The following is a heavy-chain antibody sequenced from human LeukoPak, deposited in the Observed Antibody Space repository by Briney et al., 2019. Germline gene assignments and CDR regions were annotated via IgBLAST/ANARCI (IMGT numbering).Heavy chain of an antibody. Sequence: SVKVSCKASGGTFSSYAISWVRQAPGQGLEWMGGIIPIFGTANYAQKFQGRVTITADKSTSTAYMELSSLRSEDTAVYYCAREIYDYGDYGFDYWGQGTLVTVSS. CDR1: GGTFSSYA. CDR2: IIPIFGTA. J-gene: IGHJ4*02. V-gene: IGHV1-69*06. CDR3: AREIYDYGDYGFDY. D-gene: IGHD4-17*01.